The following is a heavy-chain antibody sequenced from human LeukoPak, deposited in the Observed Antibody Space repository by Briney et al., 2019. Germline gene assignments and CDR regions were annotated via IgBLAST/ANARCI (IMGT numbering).Heavy chain of an antibody. CDR2: VHYTGST. CDR3: ARDVYDSSGYYLLGDN. Sequence: PSETLSLTCTVSGGSISSYYWSWIRQPPGKRLEWIGYVHYTGSTNYNPSLKSRVTISVDTSKNQSSLKLSSVTAADTAVYYCARDVYDSSGYYLLGDNWGQGTLVTVSS. J-gene: IGHJ4*02. V-gene: IGHV4-59*01. CDR1: GGSISSYY. D-gene: IGHD3-22*01.